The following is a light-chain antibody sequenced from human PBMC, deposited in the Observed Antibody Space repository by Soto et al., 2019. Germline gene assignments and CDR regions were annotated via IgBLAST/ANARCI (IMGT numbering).Light chain of an antibody. Sequence: QSVLTQPRSVSGPPGQSVTISCTGTNSDVGHYNYVSWYQQHPGKAPKLIIFDVDKRPSGVPDRFSGSKSGNTASLTISGLQAEDEADYYCCSYAGSSWIFGGGTKVTVL. V-gene: IGLV2-11*01. J-gene: IGLJ2*01. CDR2: DVD. CDR1: NSDVGHYNY. CDR3: CSYAGSSWI.